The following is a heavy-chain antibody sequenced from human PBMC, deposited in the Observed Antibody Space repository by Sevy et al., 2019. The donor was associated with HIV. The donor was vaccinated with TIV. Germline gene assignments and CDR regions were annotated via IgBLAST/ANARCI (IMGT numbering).Heavy chain of an antibody. D-gene: IGHD6-19*01. V-gene: IGHV5-51*01. CDR2: IYPGDSDT. Sequence: GESLKISCKGSGYSFTSYWIGWVRQMPGKGLEWMGIIYPGDSDTRYSPSFQGQVTISADKSISTAYLQWSGLKAPDTAMYYCARQNPAPGVAVSGDFDYWGQGTLVTVSS. CDR1: GYSFTSYW. J-gene: IGHJ4*02. CDR3: ARQNPAPGVAVSGDFDY.